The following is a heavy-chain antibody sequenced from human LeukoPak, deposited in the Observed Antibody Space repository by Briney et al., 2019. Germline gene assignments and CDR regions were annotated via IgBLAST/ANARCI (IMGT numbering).Heavy chain of an antibody. D-gene: IGHD3-10*02. J-gene: IGHJ6*04. CDR1: GFTFSTYS. V-gene: IGHV3-21*01. CDR2: ISSSRTYI. CDR3: AELGITMIGGV. Sequence: GGSLRLSCAASGFTFSTYSMNWVRQAPGKGLEWVSSISSSRTYIYYADSVKGRFTISRDNAKNSLYLQMNSLRAEDTAVYYCAELGITMIGGVWGKGTTVTISS.